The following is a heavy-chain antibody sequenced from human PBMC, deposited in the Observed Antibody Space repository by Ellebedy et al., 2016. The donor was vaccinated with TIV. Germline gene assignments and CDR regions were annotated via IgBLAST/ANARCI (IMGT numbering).Heavy chain of an antibody. CDR3: ATDGSYGDYLSPTHAFVI. CDR2: IRQDGSEK. D-gene: IGHD4-17*01. Sequence: GGSLRLSCGASGFSFSSYWMSWVRQAPGKGLEWVAHIRQDGSEKYYVDSVKGRFTISRDNAKNSLYLHFNSLRAEDTAMYYCATDGSYGDYLSPTHAFVIWGQGTMVTVSS. CDR1: GFSFSSYW. V-gene: IGHV3-7*01. J-gene: IGHJ3*02.